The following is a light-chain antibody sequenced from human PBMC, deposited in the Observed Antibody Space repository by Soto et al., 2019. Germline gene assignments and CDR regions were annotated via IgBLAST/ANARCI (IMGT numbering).Light chain of an antibody. CDR2: DAS. V-gene: IGKV3-11*01. Sequence: EIVLTQSPATLSLSPGERATLSCRASQSVSSYLAWYQQKPGQAPRLLIYDASNRATGIPARFSGSGSGTDFTLTISSLKPEDFSVYYCKQRSNWPPYTFGQGTKLEIK. J-gene: IGKJ2*01. CDR1: QSVSSY. CDR3: KQRSNWPPYT.